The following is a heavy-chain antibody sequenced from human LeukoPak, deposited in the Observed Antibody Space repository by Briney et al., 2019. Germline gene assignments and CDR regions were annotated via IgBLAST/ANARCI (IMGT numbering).Heavy chain of an antibody. J-gene: IGHJ4*02. CDR3: ARDLLWFGDSPH. V-gene: IGHV3-48*03. Sequence: GGSLRLSCAASGFTFSSYEMNWVRQAPGKGLEWVSYISSSGSTIYYADSVKGRFTISRDKAKNSLYLQMNSLRAEDTAVYYCARDLLWFGDSPHWGQGTLVTVSS. CDR2: ISSSGSTI. D-gene: IGHD3-10*01. CDR1: GFTFSSYE.